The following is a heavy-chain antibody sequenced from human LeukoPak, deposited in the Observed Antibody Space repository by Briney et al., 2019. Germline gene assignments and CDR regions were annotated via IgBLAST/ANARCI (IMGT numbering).Heavy chain of an antibody. CDR1: GFAFSSFA. V-gene: IGHV3-30*04. D-gene: IGHD3-22*01. CDR2: VSYDGITE. J-gene: IGHJ4*02. Sequence: GSLRLSCAASGFAFSSFAMHWVRQAPGKGLEWVSLVSYDGITEDYSDSVKGRFTISRDNAKNSLYLQMNSLRAEDTAVYYCASDVFRYYYDSSGYYYDYWGQGTLVTVSS. CDR3: ASDVFRYYYDSSGYYYDY.